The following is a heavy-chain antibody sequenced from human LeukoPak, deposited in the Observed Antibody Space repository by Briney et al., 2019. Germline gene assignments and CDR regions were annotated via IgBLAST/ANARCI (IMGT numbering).Heavy chain of an antibody. D-gene: IGHD5-24*01. CDR2: INSNGGA. CDR3: ARGTRDGISFFTEYYFDY. V-gene: IGHV4-61*02. Sequence: SETLSLTCTVSGASISNGDYYWIWIRQPVGKGLEWLGRINSNGGATYNPSLKSRVTILRDMSKNHFSLNLNSVTAADTAVYYCARGTRDGISFFTEYYFDYWGQGTLVSVSS. CDR1: GASISNGDYY. J-gene: IGHJ4*02.